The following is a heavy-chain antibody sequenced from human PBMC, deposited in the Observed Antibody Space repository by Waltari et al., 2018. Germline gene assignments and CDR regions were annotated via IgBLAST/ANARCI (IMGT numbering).Heavy chain of an antibody. V-gene: IGHV3-23*01. CDR1: GFIFKKSA. J-gene: IGHJ4*02. Sequence: EVQLLESGGGLGQPGGSLTLSCNASGFIFKKSAMSWVRQAPGKGLGGCSTISADATDTCYADSVKGRFSISRVNSKSTVFLQMSGLRADDTATYYCAKSSGEVTAITSDFWGRGTLVTVSS. CDR2: ISADATDT. CDR3: AKSSGEVTAITSDF. D-gene: IGHD2-21*02.